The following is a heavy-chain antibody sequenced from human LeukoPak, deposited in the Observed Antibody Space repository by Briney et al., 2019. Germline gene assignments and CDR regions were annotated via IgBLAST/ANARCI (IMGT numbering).Heavy chain of an antibody. CDR1: GFTFSSYA. Sequence: GGSLRLSCAASGFTFSSYAMHWVRQAPGKGLEWVAVISYDGSNKYYADSVKGRFTISRDNSKNTLYLQMNSLRAEDTAVYYCARELEEYRGPQTLFDYWGQGTLVTVSS. CDR2: ISYDGSNK. J-gene: IGHJ4*02. V-gene: IGHV3-30-3*01. D-gene: IGHD6-6*01. CDR3: ARELEEYRGPQTLFDY.